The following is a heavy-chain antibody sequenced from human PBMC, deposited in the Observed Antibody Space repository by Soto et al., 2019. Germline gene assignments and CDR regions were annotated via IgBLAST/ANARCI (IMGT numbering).Heavy chain of an antibody. V-gene: IGHV3-30*18. CDR1: GFTFSSYG. CDR3: AKIDTDLVVAAVYYYYGMDV. CDR2: ISYDGSNK. D-gene: IGHD2-15*01. Sequence: RLSCAASGFTFSSYGMHWVRQAPGKGLEWVAVISYDGSNKYYADSVKGRFTISRDNSKNTLYLQMNSLRAEDTAVYYCAKIDTDLVVAAVYYYYGMDVWGQGTTVTVSS. J-gene: IGHJ6*02.